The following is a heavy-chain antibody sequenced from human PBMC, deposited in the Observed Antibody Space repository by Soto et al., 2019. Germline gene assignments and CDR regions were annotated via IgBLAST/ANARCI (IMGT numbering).Heavy chain of an antibody. J-gene: IGHJ5*02. V-gene: IGHV4-59*01. CDR3: AREANCISSSCYNGGWFDP. Sequence: SETLSLTCTVSGVSISSYYWSWIRQPPGKGLEWIGYIYYSGSTNYNPSLKSRVTISVDTSKNQFSLKLSSVTAADTAVYYCAREANCISSSCYNGGWFDPWGQGTLVTVSS. D-gene: IGHD2-2*02. CDR1: GVSISSYY. CDR2: IYYSGST.